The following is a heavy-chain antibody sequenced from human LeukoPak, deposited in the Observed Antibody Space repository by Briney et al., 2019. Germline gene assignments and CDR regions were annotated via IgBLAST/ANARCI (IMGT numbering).Heavy chain of an antibody. Sequence: PSENLSLTCAVSGYSISSGYYWGWIRQPPGKGLEWIGRIDHSGSTYYNPTLKSRVTISVDTSKNQFSLKLSSVTAAHTPVYYCARQGDSLADAFDIWGQGTMVTVSS. CDR2: IDHSGST. D-gene: IGHD2-21*01. CDR3: ARQGDSLADAFDI. CDR1: GYSISSGYY. J-gene: IGHJ3*02. V-gene: IGHV4-38-2*01.